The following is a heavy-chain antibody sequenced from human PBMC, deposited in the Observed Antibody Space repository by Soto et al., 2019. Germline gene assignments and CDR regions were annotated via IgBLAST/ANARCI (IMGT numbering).Heavy chain of an antibody. CDR2: MYYSGST. Sequence: QVQLRESGPGLVKPSQTLSLTCTVSGGSINSGGYYWNWIRQHPGKGLECIGYMYYSGSTYYNPFLRSRVIISADTSENHFSPKLSSVTAADTAVYFCARGYRQSGYSSSWVFDSWGQGTLVNVSS. D-gene: IGHD6-13*01. CDR3: ARGYRQSGYSSSWVFDS. J-gene: IGHJ4*02. V-gene: IGHV4-31*03. CDR1: GGSINSGGYY.